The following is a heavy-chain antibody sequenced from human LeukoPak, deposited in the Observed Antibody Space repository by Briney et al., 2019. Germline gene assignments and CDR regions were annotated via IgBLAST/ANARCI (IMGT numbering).Heavy chain of an antibody. D-gene: IGHD3-10*01. CDR2: IYYTGST. J-gene: IGHJ3*02. V-gene: IGHV4-59*01. Sequence: SETLSLTCTVSGGSISNYFWSWIRQPPGKGLEWIGDIYYTGSTNYNPSLKSRVTISVGTSKNQFSLKLSSVSAADTGVYYCARPSRSISTAGAFDIWGQGTMVTVSS. CDR3: ARPSRSISTAGAFDI. CDR1: GGSISNYF.